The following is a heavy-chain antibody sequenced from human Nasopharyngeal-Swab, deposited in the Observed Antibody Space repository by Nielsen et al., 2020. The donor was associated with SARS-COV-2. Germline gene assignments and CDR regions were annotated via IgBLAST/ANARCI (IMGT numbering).Heavy chain of an antibody. CDR3: ARDPVPAAIRGRIYGMDV. CDR2: INPNSGGT. D-gene: IGHD2-2*01. CDR1: CYTSTGNY. J-gene: IGHJ6*02. V-gene: IGHV1-2*04. Sequence: ASVQVSCNASCYTSTGNYIHWVRQAPGQGLEWMGWINPNSGGTNYAQKFQGWVTMTRDTSISTAYMELSRLRSDDTAVYYCARDPVPAAIRGRIYGMDVWGQGTTVTVSS.